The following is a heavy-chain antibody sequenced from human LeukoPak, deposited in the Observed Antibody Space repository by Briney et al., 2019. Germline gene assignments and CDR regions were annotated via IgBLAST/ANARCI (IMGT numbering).Heavy chain of an antibody. CDR2: IIPIFGTA. D-gene: IGHD3-22*01. Sequence: GASVKVSCKASGGTFSSYAISWVRQAPGQGLEWMGGIIPIFGTANYAQKFQGRVTITADKSTSTAYMELSSLRSEDTAVYYCARDLLGYYDSSGHGFDPWGQGTLVTVSS. CDR1: GGTFSSYA. CDR3: ARDLLGYYDSSGHGFDP. V-gene: IGHV1-69*06. J-gene: IGHJ5*02.